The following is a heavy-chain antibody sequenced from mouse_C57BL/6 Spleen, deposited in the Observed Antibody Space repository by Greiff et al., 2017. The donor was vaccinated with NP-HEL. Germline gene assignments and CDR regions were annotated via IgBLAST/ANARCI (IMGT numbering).Heavy chain of an antibody. CDR1: GYAFSSSW. J-gene: IGHJ4*01. V-gene: IGHV1-82*01. CDR2: IYPGDGDT. Sequence: VQLQQSGPELVKPGASVKISCKASGYAFSSSWMNWVEQRPGKGLEWIGRIYPGDGDTNYNGKFKGKATLTADKSSSTAYMQLSSLTSEDSAVYFCARSPLAGAMDYWGQGTSVTVSS. CDR3: ARSPLAGAMDY.